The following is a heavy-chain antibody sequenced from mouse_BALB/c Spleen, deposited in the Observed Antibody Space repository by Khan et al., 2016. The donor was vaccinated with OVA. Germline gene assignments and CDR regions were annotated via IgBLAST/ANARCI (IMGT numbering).Heavy chain of an antibody. CDR3: ARRGLDGIFTY. V-gene: IGHV1-7*01. Sequence: QVQLQQSGAELAKPGASVKMSCTASGYTFTTYWMHWVKQRPGQGLEWIGYINPSTGYTEYNQNFKDKATLTADESSSTAYIQLNSLTSEDSAVYYCARRGLDGIFTYGGQGTLVTVSA. CDR1: GYTFTTYW. J-gene: IGHJ3*01. D-gene: IGHD2-1*01. CDR2: INPSTGYT.